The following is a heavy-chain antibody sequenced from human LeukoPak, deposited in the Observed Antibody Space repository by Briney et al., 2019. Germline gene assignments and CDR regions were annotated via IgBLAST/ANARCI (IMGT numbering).Heavy chain of an antibody. J-gene: IGHJ6*02. V-gene: IGHV1-46*01. CDR3: ARVLAEWEDIVVVPAAMPPTAYYYYGMDV. D-gene: IGHD2-2*01. CDR2: INPSGGST. CDR1: GYTFTSYY. Sequence: ASVKVSCKASGYTFTSYYMHWVRQAPGQGLEWMGIINPSGGSTSYAQKFQGRVTMTRDTSTSTAYMELRSLRSDDTAVYYCARVLAEWEDIVVVPAAMPPTAYYYYGMDVWGQGTTVTVSS.